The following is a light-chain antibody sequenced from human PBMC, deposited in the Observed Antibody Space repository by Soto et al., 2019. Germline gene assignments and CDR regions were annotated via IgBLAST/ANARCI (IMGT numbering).Light chain of an antibody. Sequence: EIVLTQSPGTLSLSPGERATLSCRASQNVRDSYLAWYQQKPGQAPSLLLYDTSTRATGVPYRFSGSGSGTDFALAISRVEPEDFALYFCQQYGSSPGTFGQGTKVEI. J-gene: IGKJ1*01. CDR3: QQYGSSPGT. CDR2: DTS. V-gene: IGKV3-20*01. CDR1: QNVRDSY.